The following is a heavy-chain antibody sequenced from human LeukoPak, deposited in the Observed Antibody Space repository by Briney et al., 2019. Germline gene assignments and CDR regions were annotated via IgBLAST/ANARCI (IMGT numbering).Heavy chain of an antibody. CDR3: ARGAGSGRIDY. CDR2: IYYSGST. CDR1: GGSISSYY. Sequence: SETLSLTCTVSGGSISSYYWSWIRQPPGKGLEWIGYIYYSGSTNYNPSLKSRVTISVDTSKNQFSLKLSSVTAADTAVYYCARGAGSGRIDYWGQETLVTVSS. J-gene: IGHJ4*02. D-gene: IGHD3-10*01. V-gene: IGHV4-59*01.